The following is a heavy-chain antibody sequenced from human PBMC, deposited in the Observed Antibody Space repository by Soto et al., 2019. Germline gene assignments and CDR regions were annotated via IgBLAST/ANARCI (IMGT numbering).Heavy chain of an antibody. CDR2: IDHTGSI. D-gene: IGHD3-10*01. V-gene: IGHV4-34*01. CDR3: ARESRRYYYADY. J-gene: IGHJ4*02. CDR1: GGSFSAHY. Sequence: QVQLQQWGAGLLKPSETLSLTCAVHGGSFSAHYWTWVRQSPGKGLEWIGEIDHTGSINYSPSLKGRVTISVDTSEKHFSLKLRSVTAADTAVYYCARESRRYYYADYWGQGTLVTVSS.